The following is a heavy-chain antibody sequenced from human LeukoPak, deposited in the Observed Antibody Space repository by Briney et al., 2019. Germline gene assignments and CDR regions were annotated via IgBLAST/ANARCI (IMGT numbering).Heavy chain of an antibody. CDR2: IYYNGDT. CDR3: VRGPYGSSISNWFDP. CDR1: GVSIRSTSYY. D-gene: IGHD3-10*01. J-gene: IGHJ5*02. V-gene: IGHV4-61*05. Sequence: SETLSLTCTVSGVSIRSTSYYWGWIRQPPGKGLEWIGYIYYNGDTHYNPSLNSRLSMSVDTPNKQFSLNLRSVTAADTAVYYCVRGPYGSSISNWFDPWGQGLLVTVSS.